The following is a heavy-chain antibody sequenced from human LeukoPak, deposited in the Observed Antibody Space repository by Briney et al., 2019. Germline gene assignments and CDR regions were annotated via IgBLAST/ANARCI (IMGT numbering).Heavy chain of an antibody. CDR2: ISWNSGSI. V-gene: IGHV3-9*01. D-gene: IGHD2-2*01. CDR1: GFTFDDYA. J-gene: IGHJ6*02. Sequence: GGSLRLSCAASGFTFDDYAMHWVRQAPGKGLECVSGISWNSGSIGYADSVKGRFTISRDNAKNSLYLQMNSLRAEDTALYYCAKAISSNLGYCSSTSCLEAFYGMDVWGQGTTVTVSS. CDR3: AKAISSNLGYCSSTSCLEAFYGMDV.